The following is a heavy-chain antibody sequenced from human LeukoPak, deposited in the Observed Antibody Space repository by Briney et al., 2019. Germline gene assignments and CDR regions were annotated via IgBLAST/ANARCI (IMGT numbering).Heavy chain of an antibody. V-gene: IGHV4-61*02. D-gene: IGHD3-3*01. CDR3: ARGVVITGLDY. CDR2: IYTSGST. Sequence: PSETLSLTCTVSGGSISSGSYYWSWIRQPAGKGLEWIGRIYTSGSTNYNPSLKSRVTISVDTSKNQFSLKLSSVTAADTAVYFCARGVVITGLDYWGLGTLVTVSS. CDR1: GGSISSGSYY. J-gene: IGHJ4*02.